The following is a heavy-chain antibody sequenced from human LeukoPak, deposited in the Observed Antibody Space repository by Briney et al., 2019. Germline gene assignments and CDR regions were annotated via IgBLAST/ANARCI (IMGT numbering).Heavy chain of an antibody. Sequence: ESLRLSCIASGFTFSSYGMGWVRQAPGKGLDWVSSISGSGVTTHYAGSVQGRFSISRDNSKNTLYLQMNSLRVEDTALYYCVKKVVVGATSPYSDFQDWGQGTLVTVSS. CDR2: ISGSGVTT. CDR1: GFTFSSYG. D-gene: IGHD1-26*01. V-gene: IGHV3-23*01. J-gene: IGHJ1*01. CDR3: VKKVVVGATSPYSDFQD.